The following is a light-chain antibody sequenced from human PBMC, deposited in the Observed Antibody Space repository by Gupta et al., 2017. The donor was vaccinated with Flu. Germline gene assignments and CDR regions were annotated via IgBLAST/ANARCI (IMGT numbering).Light chain of an antibody. CDR1: AVGDKY. CDR3: QSADNSGSHVV. CDR2: KER. J-gene: IGLJ2*01. Sequence: GQTARRTGSGDAVGDKYIFWYQQRPGQAPLLLIYKERERHSGIPERFSGSSSGTTATFTISGVQAEEEADYYCQSADNSGSHVVFGGGTKLTVL. V-gene: IGLV3-25*01.